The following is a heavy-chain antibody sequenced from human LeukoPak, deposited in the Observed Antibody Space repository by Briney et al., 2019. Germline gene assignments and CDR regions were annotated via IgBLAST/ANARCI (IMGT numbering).Heavy chain of an antibody. J-gene: IGHJ4*02. CDR3: ARDLSSTPNWELDY. D-gene: IGHD7-27*01. Sequence: ASVKVSCKASGYTFTGYYMHWVRQAPGQGLEWMGRINSNSGGTELAQKFQGRITMTRDTSISTAYMEVSSLRSDDTAVYYCARDLSSTPNWELDYWGQGTLVTVSS. CDR2: INSNSGGT. V-gene: IGHV1-2*06. CDR1: GYTFTGYY.